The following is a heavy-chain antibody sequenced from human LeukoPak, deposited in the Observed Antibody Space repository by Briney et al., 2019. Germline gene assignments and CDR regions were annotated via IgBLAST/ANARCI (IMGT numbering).Heavy chain of an antibody. Sequence: SQTLSLTCAISGDSVSSNSAAWNWIRQSASRGLEWLGRTYYRSKWYNDYAVSVKSRITINPDTSKNQFSLQLNSVTPEDTAVYYCARERLLYYDSSGYYGYWGQGTLVTVSS. CDR2: TYYRSKWYN. CDR3: ARERLLYYDSSGYYGY. D-gene: IGHD3-22*01. CDR1: GDSVSSNSAA. J-gene: IGHJ4*02. V-gene: IGHV6-1*01.